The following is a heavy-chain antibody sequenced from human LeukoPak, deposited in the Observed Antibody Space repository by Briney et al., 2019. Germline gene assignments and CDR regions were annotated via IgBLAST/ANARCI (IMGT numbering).Heavy chain of an antibody. D-gene: IGHD3-16*02. CDR1: GGSISSYY. CDR2: ISDIGSI. Sequence: SETLSLTCTVSGGSISSYYWSWIRQPPAKVLEWIAYISDIGSINYNPSLKSRVTISLDTSKNQFSLKLSSVTAADTAVYYCAGHHPRYTVDFWGQGTLVTVSS. CDR3: AGHHPRYTVDF. J-gene: IGHJ4*02. V-gene: IGHV4-59*08.